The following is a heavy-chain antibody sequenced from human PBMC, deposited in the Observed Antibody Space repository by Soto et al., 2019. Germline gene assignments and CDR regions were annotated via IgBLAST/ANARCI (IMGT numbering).Heavy chain of an antibody. Sequence: SETLSLTCAVYGGSFSGYYWSWIRQPPGKGLEWIGEINHSGSTNYNPSLKSRVTISEDTSKNQFSLKLSSVTAADTAVYYCARCQGSFRLSSSWYVAYWGQGTLVTVSS. CDR3: ARCQGSFRLSSSWYVAY. CDR2: INHSGST. CDR1: GGSFSGYY. V-gene: IGHV4-34*01. D-gene: IGHD6-13*01. J-gene: IGHJ4*02.